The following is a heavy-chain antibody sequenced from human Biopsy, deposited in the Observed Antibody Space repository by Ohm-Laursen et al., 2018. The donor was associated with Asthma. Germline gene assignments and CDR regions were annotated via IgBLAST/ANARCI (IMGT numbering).Heavy chain of an antibody. V-gene: IGHV3-30*18. CDR2: ISFDGTNR. Sequence: SSLRLSCAAFGFTFSNYGMHWVRQAPGKGLDWVAVISFDGTNRNYTDSVKGRFTISKDNSRNTLHLEMNSLRAEDTAVYFCAKEVFPGWELRRGPDSWGQGTLVTVSS. J-gene: IGHJ4*02. CDR3: AKEVFPGWELRRGPDS. CDR1: GFTFSNYG. D-gene: IGHD1-26*01.